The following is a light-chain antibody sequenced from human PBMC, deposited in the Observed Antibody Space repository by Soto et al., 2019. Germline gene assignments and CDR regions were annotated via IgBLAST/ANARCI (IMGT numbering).Light chain of an antibody. J-gene: IGKJ4*01. V-gene: IGKV3-11*01. Sequence: EIVLTQSPATLSLSPGERATLSCRASQSVASYLAWYQQKPGQAPRLLIYDASHRATGIPARFSASGSGTDFTLTISSLETEDSAIYYCQQRFNWPLTFGGGTKVQIK. CDR3: QQRFNWPLT. CDR2: DAS. CDR1: QSVASY.